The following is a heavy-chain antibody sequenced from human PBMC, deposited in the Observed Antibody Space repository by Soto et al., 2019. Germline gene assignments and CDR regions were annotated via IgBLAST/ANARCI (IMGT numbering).Heavy chain of an antibody. Sequence: VASVKVSCKASGYTFTAHSIHWVRQAPGQRLEWLGWITAAGGYTDYSQNFQGRVTITRDTSASTSYMELSSLRSEDTAVYYCARENFQQSGSYYDFWGQGTLVTVSS. CDR3: ARENFQQSGSYYDF. V-gene: IGHV1-3*01. J-gene: IGHJ4*03. CDR1: GYTFTAHS. CDR2: ITAAGGYT.